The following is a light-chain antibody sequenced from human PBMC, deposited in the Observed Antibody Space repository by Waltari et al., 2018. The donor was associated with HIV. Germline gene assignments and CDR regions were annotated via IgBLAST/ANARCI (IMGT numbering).Light chain of an antibody. J-gene: IGLJ2*01. V-gene: IGLV2-8*01. Sequence: QSALPQPPSASGSLGQSVTISCTGSSSAVGRYDYVSWYQQHPGKAPTLLIFEVHKPPSGVPDRFSGSKSGNTASLTVSGLQAEDEAEYSCSSYAGINPVIFGGGTTLTVL. CDR1: SSAVGRYDY. CDR2: EVH. CDR3: SSYAGINPVI.